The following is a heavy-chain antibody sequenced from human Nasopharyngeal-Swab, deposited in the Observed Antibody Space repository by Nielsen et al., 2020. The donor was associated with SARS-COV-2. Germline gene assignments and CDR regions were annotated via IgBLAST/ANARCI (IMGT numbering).Heavy chain of an antibody. CDR1: GGSISSYY. J-gene: IGHJ6*02. CDR2: IYYSGST. Sequence: SETLSLTCTVSGGSISSYYWSWIRQPPGKGLEWIGYIYYSGSTNYNPSLKSRVTISVDTSKNQFSLKLSSVTAADTAVYYCARAPVLRYFDWLKDYYGMDVWGQGTTVTVSS. D-gene: IGHD3-9*01. CDR3: ARAPVLRYFDWLKDYYGMDV. V-gene: IGHV4-59*13.